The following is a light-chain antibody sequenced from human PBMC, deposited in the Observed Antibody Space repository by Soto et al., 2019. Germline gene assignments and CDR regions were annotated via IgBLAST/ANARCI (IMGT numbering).Light chain of an antibody. V-gene: IGLV2-14*03. Sequence: QSELTQPASVSGSPGQSITISCTSTSSDVSGYNYVSWYQHHPGKAPKLMIYDVSNRPSGVSNRFSGSKSGNTASLTISGLQPEDEAEYYCSSYTTSNTRQIVFGTGTKVTVL. J-gene: IGLJ1*01. CDR2: DVS. CDR1: SSDVSGYNY. CDR3: SSYTTSNTRQIV.